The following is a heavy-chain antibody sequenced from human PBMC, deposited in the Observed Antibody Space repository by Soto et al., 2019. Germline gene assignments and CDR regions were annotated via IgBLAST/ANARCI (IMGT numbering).Heavy chain of an antibody. J-gene: IGHJ6*03. CDR2: IRSKAYGGTT. Sequence: GGSLRLSCTASGFTFGDYAMSWFRQAPGKGLGWVGFIRSKAYGGTTEYAASVKGRFTISRDDSKSIAYLQMNSLKTEDTAVYYCTRGYDFWSGYYPDYYYYYMDVWGKGTTVTVS. V-gene: IGHV3-49*03. D-gene: IGHD3-3*01. CDR3: TRGYDFWSGYYPDYYYYYMDV. CDR1: GFTFGDYA.